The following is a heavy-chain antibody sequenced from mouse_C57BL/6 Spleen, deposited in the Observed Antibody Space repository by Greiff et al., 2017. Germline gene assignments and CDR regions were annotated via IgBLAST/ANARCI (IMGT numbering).Heavy chain of an antibody. CDR1: GYSITSGYY. CDR2: ISYDGSN. CDR3: ARDGHYYGSRRYFDV. Sequence: DVKLQESGPGLMKPSQSLSLTCSVTGYSITSGYYWNWIRQFPGNKLEWMGYISYDGSNNYNPSLKNRISITRDTSKNQFFLKLNSVTTEDTATYYCARDGHYYGSRRYFDVWGTGTTVTVSS. D-gene: IGHD1-1*01. V-gene: IGHV3-6*01. J-gene: IGHJ1*03.